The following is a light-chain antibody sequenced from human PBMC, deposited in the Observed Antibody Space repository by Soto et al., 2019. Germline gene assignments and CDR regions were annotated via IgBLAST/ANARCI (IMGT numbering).Light chain of an antibody. CDR2: GAS. CDR1: QSVRSS. CDR3: QQYIRWPLT. V-gene: IGKV3-15*01. Sequence: EIVLTQSPGTLSLSPGERATLSCRASQSVRSSQLAWYQHTPGQAPSLLIYGASTRATGTPARFSGSGSGTEFTLTISSLQSEDFAVYYCQQYIRWPLTFGGGTKVDIK. J-gene: IGKJ4*01.